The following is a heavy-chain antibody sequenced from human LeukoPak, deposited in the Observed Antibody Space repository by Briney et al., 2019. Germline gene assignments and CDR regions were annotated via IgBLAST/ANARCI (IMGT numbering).Heavy chain of an antibody. CDR3: ARARPNPYYDFWSGYRFDP. D-gene: IGHD3-3*01. Sequence: PSETLSLTCTVSGGSISGGDYYWSWIRQPPGKGLEWIGYIYYSGSTYYNPSLKSRVTISVDTSKNQFSLKLSSVTAADTAVYYCARARPNPYYDFWSGYRFDPWGQGTLVTVSS. CDR2: IYYSGST. CDR1: GGSISGGDYY. J-gene: IGHJ5*02. V-gene: IGHV4-30-4*01.